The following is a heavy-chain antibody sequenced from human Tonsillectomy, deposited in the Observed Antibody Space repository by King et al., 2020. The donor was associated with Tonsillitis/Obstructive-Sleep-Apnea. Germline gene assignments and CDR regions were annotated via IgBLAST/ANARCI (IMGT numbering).Heavy chain of an antibody. D-gene: IGHD3-22*01. CDR3: ARASMRHYFDSSAYYTFAY. Sequence: VQLVESGAEVKKPGASVKVSCKASGYSFTSYGISWVRQAPGQGLEWMGWISAYNGDTNYAQKLQGRVTMTTDTSTSTAYMELRSLRSDDTAVYYCARASMRHYFDSSAYYTFAYWGQGTLVTVSS. CDR2: ISAYNGDT. CDR1: GYSFTSYG. V-gene: IGHV1-18*01. J-gene: IGHJ4*02.